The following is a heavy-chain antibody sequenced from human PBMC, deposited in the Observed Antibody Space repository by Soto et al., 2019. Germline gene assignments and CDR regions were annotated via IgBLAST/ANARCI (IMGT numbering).Heavy chain of an antibody. V-gene: IGHV3-30*18. J-gene: IGHJ4*02. Sequence: QVQLVESGGGVVQPGRSLRLSCAASGFTFSSYDMHWVRQAPGKGLEWVTVISYDGNVAYYADSVKGRFTISRDNSKNTLYLQMNSLRTEDTAMYYCAKEGPITNWYFDYWGQGTLVNVSS. D-gene: IGHD1-1*01. CDR3: AKEGPITNWYFDY. CDR1: GFTFSSYD. CDR2: ISYDGNVA.